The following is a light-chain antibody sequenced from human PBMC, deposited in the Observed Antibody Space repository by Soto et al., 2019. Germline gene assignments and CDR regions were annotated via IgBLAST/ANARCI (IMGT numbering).Light chain of an antibody. CDR1: QSIGSY. Sequence: DIQMTQSPSSLSSSVLERFTITCRASQSIGSYLNWYQQKPGKAPNLLIHGGSILQSGVPPRFSGGGGGTDFTLTINSLQAEDVAVYYCQQYYTTPLTVGGGTKVDIK. V-gene: IGKV1-39*01. J-gene: IGKJ4*01. CDR3: QQYYTTPLT. CDR2: GGS.